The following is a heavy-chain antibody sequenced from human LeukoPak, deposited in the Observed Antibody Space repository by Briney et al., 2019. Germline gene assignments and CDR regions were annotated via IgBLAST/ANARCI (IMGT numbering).Heavy chain of an antibody. CDR2: IYHSGST. CDR3: ARDRVADY. Sequence: PSETLSLTCTVSGGSISSGGYYWSWIRQPPGKGLEWIGYIYHSGSTYYNPSLKSRVTISVDRSKNQFSLKLSSVTAADTAVYYCARDRVADYWGQGTLDTVSS. CDR1: GGSISSGGYY. V-gene: IGHV4-30-2*01. J-gene: IGHJ4*02. D-gene: IGHD3-3*01.